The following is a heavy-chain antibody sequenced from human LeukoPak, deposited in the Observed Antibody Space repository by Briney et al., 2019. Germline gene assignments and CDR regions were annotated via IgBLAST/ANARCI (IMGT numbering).Heavy chain of an antibody. J-gene: IGHJ6*02. V-gene: IGHV4-59*01. D-gene: IGHD3-9*01. CDR3: ARDQYYDILTGYRYGMDV. CDR1: GGSISSYH. CDR2: IYYSGST. Sequence: TSETLSLTCTVSGGSISSYHWSWIRQPPGKGLEWIGYIYYSGSTNYNPSLKSRVTISVDTSKNQFSLKLSSVTAADTAVYYCARDQYYDILTGYRYGMDVWGQGTTVTVSS.